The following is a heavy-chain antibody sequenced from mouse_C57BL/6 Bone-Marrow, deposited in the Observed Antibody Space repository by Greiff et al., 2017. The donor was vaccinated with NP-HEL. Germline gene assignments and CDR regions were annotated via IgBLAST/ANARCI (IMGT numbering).Heavy chain of an antibody. D-gene: IGHD6-2*01. V-gene: IGHV7-3*01. CDR3: ARSQGYFDY. J-gene: IGHJ2*01. CDR1: GFTFTDYY. CDR2: IRNKANGYTT. Sequence: EVQLVESGGGLVQPGGSLSLSCAASGFTFTDYYMSWVRQPPGKALEWLGFIRNKANGYTTEYSASVKGRFTISRDNSQSILYLQMNALRAEDSATYYCARSQGYFDYWGQGTTLTVSS.